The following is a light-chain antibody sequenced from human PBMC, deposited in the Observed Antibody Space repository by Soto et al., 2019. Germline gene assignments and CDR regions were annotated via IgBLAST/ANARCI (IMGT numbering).Light chain of an antibody. J-gene: IGKJ5*01. CDR3: QQRSKWPIT. CDR1: QSVSSH. Sequence: EIVLTQSPATLYLSPGERATLSCRASQSVSSHLAWYQQKAGQAPRLLIYDASTRATGVPARFSGSGSGTDFTLTISSLEPEDFAVYYCQQRSKWPITFGQGTRLEIK. V-gene: IGKV3-11*01. CDR2: DAS.